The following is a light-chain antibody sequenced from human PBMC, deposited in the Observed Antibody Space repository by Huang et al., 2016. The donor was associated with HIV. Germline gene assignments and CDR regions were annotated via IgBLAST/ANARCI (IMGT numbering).Light chain of an antibody. CDR2: WAS. CDR3: QQFYSTPIT. J-gene: IGKJ5*01. CDR1: QSLLYRSNNKNY. V-gene: IGKV4-1*01. Sequence: DIVMTQSPDSLAVSLGERATINCKSSQSLLYRSNNKNYLAWYQQKPGQPPKLLIYWASTRESGVPDRFIGSGSGIDFTLTISSLQAEDVAVYHCQQFYSTPITFGQGTRLEIK.